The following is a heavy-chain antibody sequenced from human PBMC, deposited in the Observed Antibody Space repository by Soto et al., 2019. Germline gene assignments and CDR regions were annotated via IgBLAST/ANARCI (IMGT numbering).Heavy chain of an antibody. CDR1: GYSFTSYW. V-gene: IGHV5-10-1*01. J-gene: IGHJ6*02. D-gene: IGHD6-13*01. CDR3: ARPVAAAANYGMDV. Sequence: GESLKISGKGSGYSFTSYWSSWVRQMPGKGLEWMGRIDPSDSYTNYSPSFQGHVTISADKSISTAYLQWSSLKASDTAMYYCARPVAAAANYGMDVWGQGTTVTVSS. CDR2: IDPSDSYT.